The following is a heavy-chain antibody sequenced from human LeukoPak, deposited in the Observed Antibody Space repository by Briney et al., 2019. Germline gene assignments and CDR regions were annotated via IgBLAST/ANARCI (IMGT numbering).Heavy chain of an antibody. D-gene: IGHD2/OR15-2a*01. V-gene: IGHV3-21*01. CDR3: ARTPGETFYESDY. Sequence: GGSLRLSRAASGFTFSSYSMNWVRQAPGKGLEWVSSISSSSSYIYYADSVKGRFTISRDNAKNSLYLQMNSLRAEDTAVYYCARTPGETFYESDYWGQGTLVTVSS. J-gene: IGHJ4*02. CDR2: ISSSSSYI. CDR1: GFTFSSYS.